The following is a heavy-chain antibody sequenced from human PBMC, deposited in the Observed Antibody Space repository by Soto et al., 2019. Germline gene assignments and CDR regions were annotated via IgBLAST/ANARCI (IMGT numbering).Heavy chain of an antibody. V-gene: IGHV4-39*01. CDR3: ARLPIAARNPGYFDY. Sequence: SETLSLTCTVSGGSISSSSYYWGWIRQPPGKGLEWIGSIYYSGSTYYNPSLKSRVTISVDTSKNQFSLKLSSVTAADTAVYYCARLPIAARNPGYFDYWGQGTLVTVSS. CDR2: IYYSGST. CDR1: GGSISSSSYY. J-gene: IGHJ4*02. D-gene: IGHD6-6*01.